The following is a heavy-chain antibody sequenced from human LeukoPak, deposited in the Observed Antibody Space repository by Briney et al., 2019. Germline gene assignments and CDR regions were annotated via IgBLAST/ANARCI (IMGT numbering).Heavy chain of an antibody. V-gene: IGHV3-30-3*01. CDR2: ISYDGSNK. Sequence: PGGSLRLSCAASGVTFSSYAMHWVRQAPGKGLEWVAVISYDGSNKYYADSVKGRFTISRDNSKNTLYLQMNSLRAEDTAVYYCARGYSWGWPLLGVFDYWGQGTLVTVSS. J-gene: IGHJ4*02. D-gene: IGHD7-27*01. CDR3: ARGYSWGWPLLGVFDY. CDR1: GVTFSSYA.